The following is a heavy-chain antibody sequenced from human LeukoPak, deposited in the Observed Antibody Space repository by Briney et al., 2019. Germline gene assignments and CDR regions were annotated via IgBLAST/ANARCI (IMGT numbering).Heavy chain of an antibody. Sequence: ASETLFLTCTVSGGSISSYYWSWIRQPPGKGLEWIGYIYYSGSTNYNPSLKSRVTISVDTSKNQFSLKLSSVTAADTAVYYCARGPGSTYFDYWGQGTLVTVSS. CDR1: GGSISSYY. CDR3: ARGPGSTYFDY. D-gene: IGHD2-2*01. V-gene: IGHV4-59*01. CDR2: IYYSGST. J-gene: IGHJ4*02.